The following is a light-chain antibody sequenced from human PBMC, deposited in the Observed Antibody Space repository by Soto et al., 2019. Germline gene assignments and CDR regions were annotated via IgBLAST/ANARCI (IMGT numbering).Light chain of an antibody. CDR3: QQYNRWPRT. CDR1: QSASTN. V-gene: IGKV3-15*01. CDR2: DAS. J-gene: IGKJ1*01. Sequence: EAVMTQSPATLSVSPGERATLSCRASQSASTNLAWYQQKPGQAPRLLIYDASTRATGVPVRFSGSGSGTEFTLSISSVQYEDFDIFYCQQYNRWPRTFGPGTKVDIK.